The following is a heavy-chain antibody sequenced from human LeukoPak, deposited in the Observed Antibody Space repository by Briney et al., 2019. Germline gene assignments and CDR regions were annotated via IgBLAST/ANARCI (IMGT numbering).Heavy chain of an antibody. CDR1: GGSISSSSYY. V-gene: IGHV4-39*07. J-gene: IGHJ4*02. CDR3: ARVHYYGSGSLDY. CDR2: IYYSGST. Sequence: SETLSLTCTVSGGSISSSSYYWGWIRQPPGKGLEWIGSIYYSGSTYYNPSLKSRVTISVDTSKNQFSLKLSSVTAADTAVYYCARVHYYGSGSLDYWGQGTLVTVSS. D-gene: IGHD3-10*01.